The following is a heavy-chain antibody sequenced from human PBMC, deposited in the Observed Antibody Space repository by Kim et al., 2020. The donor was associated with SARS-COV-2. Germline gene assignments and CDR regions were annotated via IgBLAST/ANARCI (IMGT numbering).Heavy chain of an antibody. CDR3: ARAPGGATTGRAFDI. V-gene: IGHV4-34*01. CDR2: INHSGST. CDR1: GGSFSGYY. J-gene: IGHJ3*02. D-gene: IGHD1-26*01. Sequence: SETLSLTCAVYGGSFSGYYWSWIRQPPGKGLEWIGEINHSGSTNYNPSLKSRVTISVDTSKNQFSLKLSSVTAADTAVYYCARAPGGATTGRAFDIWGQG.